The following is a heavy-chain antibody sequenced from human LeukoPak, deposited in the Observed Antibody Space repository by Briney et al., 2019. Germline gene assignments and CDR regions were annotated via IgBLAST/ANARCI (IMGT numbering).Heavy chain of an antibody. CDR2: INHSGST. CDR3: ARVGRWGYSYGLNWFDP. D-gene: IGHD5-18*01. Sequence: PSETLPLTCAVYGGSFSGYYWSWIRQPPGKGLEWIGEINHSGSTNYNPSLKSRVTISVDTSKNQFSLKLSSVTAADTAVYYCARVGRWGYSYGLNWFDPWGQGTLVTVSS. V-gene: IGHV4-34*01. J-gene: IGHJ5*02. CDR1: GGSFSGYY.